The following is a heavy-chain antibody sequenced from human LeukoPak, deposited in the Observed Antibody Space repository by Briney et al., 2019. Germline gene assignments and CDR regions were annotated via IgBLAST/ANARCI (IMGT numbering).Heavy chain of an antibody. CDR1: GGSISSGDYY. D-gene: IGHD3-22*01. Sequence: PSETLSLTCTVSGGSISSGDYYWSWIRQPPGKGLEWIGYIYCSGSTYYNPSLKSRVTISVDTSKNQFSLKLSSVTAADTAVYYCARGSFGLLPHQTTDDWFDPWGQGTLVTVSS. J-gene: IGHJ5*02. V-gene: IGHV4-30-4*01. CDR2: IYCSGST. CDR3: ARGSFGLLPHQTTDDWFDP.